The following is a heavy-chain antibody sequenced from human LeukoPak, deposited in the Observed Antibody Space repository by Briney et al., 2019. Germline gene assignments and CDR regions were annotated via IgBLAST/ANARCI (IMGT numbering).Heavy chain of an antibody. V-gene: IGHV4-61*02. CDR3: AREVKEWVNWFDP. Sequence: PSQTLSLTCTVSGASISSGDYYWSWIRQPAGKGLEWIGRIYTSGSTNYNPSLKSRVTMSVDTSKNQFSLKLSSVTAADTAVYYCAREVKEWVNWFDPWGQGTLVTVSS. D-gene: IGHD6-19*01. J-gene: IGHJ5*02. CDR2: IYTSGST. CDR1: GASISSGDYY.